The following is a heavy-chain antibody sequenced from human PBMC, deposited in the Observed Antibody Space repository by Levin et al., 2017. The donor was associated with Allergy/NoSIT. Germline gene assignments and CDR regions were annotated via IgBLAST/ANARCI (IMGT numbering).Heavy chain of an antibody. V-gene: IGHV3-49*03. J-gene: IGHJ6*02. Sequence: GGSLRLSCTASGFTFGDYAMSWFRQAPGKGLEWVGFIRSKAYGGTTEYAASVKGRFTISRDDSKSIAYLQMNSLKTEDTAVYYCTRVDLGSYYYYGMDVWGQGTTVTVSS. CDR2: IRSKAYGGTT. CDR3: TRVDLGSYYYYGMDV. D-gene: IGHD7-27*01. CDR1: GFTFGDYA.